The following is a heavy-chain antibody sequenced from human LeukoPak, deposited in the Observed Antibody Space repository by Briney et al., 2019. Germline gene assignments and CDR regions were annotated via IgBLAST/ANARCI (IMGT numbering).Heavy chain of an antibody. CDR1: GGSFSGYY. D-gene: IGHD2-15*01. CDR2: IYYSGST. J-gene: IGHJ6*02. CDR3: ARHLRPPWLVVAYTVGGMDV. V-gene: IGHV4-59*08. Sequence: SETLSLTCAVYGGSFSGYYWSWIRQPPGKGLEWIGYIYYSGSTNYNPSLKSRVTISVDTSKNQFSLKLSSVTAADTAVYYCARHLRPPWLVVAYTVGGMDVWGQGTTVTVSS.